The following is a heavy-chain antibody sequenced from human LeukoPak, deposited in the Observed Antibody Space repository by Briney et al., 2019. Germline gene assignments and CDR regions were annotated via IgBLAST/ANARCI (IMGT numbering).Heavy chain of an antibody. CDR3: ARDASVGLDY. CDR2: IIPILGIA. Sequence: SSVKVPCKASGGTFSSYAISWVRQAPGQGLEWMGRIIPILGIANYAQKFQGRVTITADKSTSTAYMELSSLRSEDTAVYYCARDASVGLDYWGQGTLVTVSS. J-gene: IGHJ4*02. D-gene: IGHD1-26*01. V-gene: IGHV1-69*04. CDR1: GGTFSSYA.